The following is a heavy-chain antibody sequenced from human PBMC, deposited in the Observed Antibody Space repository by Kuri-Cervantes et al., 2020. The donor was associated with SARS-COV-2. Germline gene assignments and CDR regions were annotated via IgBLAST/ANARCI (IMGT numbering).Heavy chain of an antibody. V-gene: IGHV3-30*09. Sequence: GESLKISCAVSGVTFSDYAMDWVRQAPGKGLEWVAVISHDGNNKYYADSVKGRFVISRDKAKNTVDLQMNSLRVEDTAVYYCARPPPYYESGGSLDYWGQGALVTVSS. D-gene: IGHD3-22*01. J-gene: IGHJ4*02. CDR3: ARPPPYYESGGSLDY. CDR1: GVTFSDYA. CDR2: ISHDGNNK.